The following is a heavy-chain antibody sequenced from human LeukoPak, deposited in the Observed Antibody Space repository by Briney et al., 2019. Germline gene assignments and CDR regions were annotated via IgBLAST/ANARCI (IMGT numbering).Heavy chain of an antibody. CDR3: ATDLNWVAY. D-gene: IGHD3-16*01. CDR2: INKDSSER. V-gene: IGHV3-7*01. CDR1: GITNYW. J-gene: IGHJ4*02. Sequence: GGSLRLSCVGSGITNYWMTWVRQAPGKGLESVANINKDSSERYYLDSVKGRFTVSRDNTKSSLFLQMNSLRVEDTGIYYCATDLNWVAYWGQGARVTVSS.